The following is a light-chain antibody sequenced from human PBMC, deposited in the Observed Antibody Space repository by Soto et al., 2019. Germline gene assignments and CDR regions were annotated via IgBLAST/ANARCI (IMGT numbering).Light chain of an antibody. CDR3: QPGGTTPPWT. J-gene: IGKJ1*01. CDR2: AAS. CDR1: QSISTY. Sequence: DIQMTQSPSSLSASVGDRVTITCRASQSISTYLNWYQQEPGKAPKLLISAASTLQSGVPSRFSGSGSGTDFTLTISSLQPEDFSTYYCQPGGTTPPWTFGQGTKVEFK. V-gene: IGKV1-39*01.